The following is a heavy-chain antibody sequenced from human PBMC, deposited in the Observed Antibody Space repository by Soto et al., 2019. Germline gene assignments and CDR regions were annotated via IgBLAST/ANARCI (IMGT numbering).Heavy chain of an antibody. CDR2: IIPIPGTA. Sequence: QVQLVQSGAEVKKPGSSVKVSCKASGGTFGSYAISWVRQAPGQGLEWMGGIIPIPGTANYAQKFQGRVPIAAVESTSTAYMELSSLRSEDTALYYCARSQGSSTSLEIYYYYYYGMDVWGQGTTVTVSS. J-gene: IGHJ6*02. D-gene: IGHD2-2*01. V-gene: IGHV1-69*01. CDR3: ARSQGSSTSLEIYYYYYYGMDV. CDR1: GGTFGSYA.